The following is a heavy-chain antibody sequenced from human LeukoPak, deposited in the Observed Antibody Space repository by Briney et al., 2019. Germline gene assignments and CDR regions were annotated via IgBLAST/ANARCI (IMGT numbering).Heavy chain of an antibody. D-gene: IGHD5-12*01. J-gene: IGHJ4*02. CDR3: AEEFGGYDSGGYFDY. Sequence: GGSLRLSCAASGFTFSSYAMSWVRQAPGKGLEWVSAISGSGGSTYYADSVKGRFTISRDNSKNTLYLQMNSLRAEDTAVYYCAEEFGGYDSGGYFDYWGQGTLVTISS. V-gene: IGHV3-23*01. CDR2: ISGSGGST. CDR1: GFTFSSYA.